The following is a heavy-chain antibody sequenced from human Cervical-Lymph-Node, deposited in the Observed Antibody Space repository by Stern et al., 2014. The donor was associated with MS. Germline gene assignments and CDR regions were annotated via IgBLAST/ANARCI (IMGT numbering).Heavy chain of an antibody. CDR1: GFSLSHVRMG. J-gene: IGHJ3*02. CDR3: ARMMQHLAGDAFDI. D-gene: IGHD6-13*01. Sequence: QVNLRESGPVLVKPTETLTLTCTVSGFSLSHVRMGGSLIRQPPGKALECLAHIISNDEKSYTTSLKGRLTISKDISKSKVILTMTHMDPADTATYYCARMMQHLAGDAFDIWGQGTMVSVSS. V-gene: IGHV2-26*01. CDR2: IISNDEK.